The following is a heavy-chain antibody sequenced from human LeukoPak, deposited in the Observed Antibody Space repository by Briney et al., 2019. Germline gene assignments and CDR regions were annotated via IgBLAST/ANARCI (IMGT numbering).Heavy chain of an antibody. J-gene: IGHJ4*02. CDR2: ISAYNGNT. CDR3: AREGMVRGVITLYYFDY. V-gene: IGHV1-18*01. CDR1: GYTFTSYG. D-gene: IGHD3-10*01. Sequence: ASVTVSCKASGYTFTSYGISWVRQAPGQGLEGMGWISAYNGNTNYAQTLQGRVTMTTDTSKSTAYMQLRSLRSDDTAVYYCAREGMVRGVITLYYFDYWGQGTLVTVSS.